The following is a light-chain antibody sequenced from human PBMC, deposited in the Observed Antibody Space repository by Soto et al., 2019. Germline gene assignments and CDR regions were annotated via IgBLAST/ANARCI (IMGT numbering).Light chain of an antibody. V-gene: IGKV1-17*03. J-gene: IGKJ4*01. CDR1: QGIVNY. CDR3: LQHDSYPLT. CDR2: AAS. Sequence: DIQITPSPSAMSSSVGDRFTITCLASQGIVNYFAWFQQKPGKVPKRLIYAASSLQSGVPSRFSGSGSGTEFTLTISSLQPEDFATYYCLQHDSYPLTFGGGTKVDIK.